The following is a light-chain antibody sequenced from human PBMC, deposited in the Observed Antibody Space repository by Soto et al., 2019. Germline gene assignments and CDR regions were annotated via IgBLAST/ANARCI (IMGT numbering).Light chain of an antibody. V-gene: IGLV1-51*01. CDR2: DNN. J-gene: IGLJ3*02. CDR1: SSNIGNYY. Sequence: QSVLTQPPSVSAAPRQKVTISCSGSSSNIGNYYVSWYQQFPGTAPKLLIYDNNKRPSGIPDRFSGSRSGTSASLAITGLRAEDEADYYCQSYDNILSGPLFGGGTKVTVL. CDR3: QSYDNILSGPL.